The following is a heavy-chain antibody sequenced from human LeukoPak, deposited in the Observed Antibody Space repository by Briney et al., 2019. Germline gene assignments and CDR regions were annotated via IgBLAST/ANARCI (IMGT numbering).Heavy chain of an antibody. CDR3: AHHGGGTIRIAAFDI. V-gene: IGHV3-30*02. J-gene: IGHJ3*02. D-gene: IGHD3-3*01. CDR2: IRYDGSNK. CDR1: GFTFSSYG. Sequence: GGSLRLSCAASGFTFSSYGMYWVRQAPGKGLEWVAFIRYDGSNKYYADSVKGRFTISRDNSKNTLYLQLNSLRAEDTAIYYCAHHGGGTIRIAAFDIWGQGTMVTVSS.